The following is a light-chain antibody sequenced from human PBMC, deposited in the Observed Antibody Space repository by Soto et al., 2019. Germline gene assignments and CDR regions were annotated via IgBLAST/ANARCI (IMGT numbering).Light chain of an antibody. Sequence: EIVLTQSPVTLSVTVGERATLSCRASQSLSTNLAWYQQKPGQAPRLLIYGASTRANGIPARIGGSGSGTEFTLTISSLQSEDFAVYYCQQYHDWPLAFGQGTKLEI. CDR3: QQYHDWPLA. CDR1: QSLSTN. J-gene: IGKJ2*01. V-gene: IGKV3-15*01. CDR2: GAS.